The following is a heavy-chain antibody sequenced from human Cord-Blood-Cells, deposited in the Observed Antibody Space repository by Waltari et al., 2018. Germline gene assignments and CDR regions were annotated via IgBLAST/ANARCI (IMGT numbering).Heavy chain of an antibody. CDR3: ARGLGRIAARADAFDI. J-gene: IGHJ3*02. CDR1: GGTFSSYA. V-gene: IGHV1-69*12. D-gene: IGHD6-6*01. Sequence: QVQLVQSGAEVKKPGSSVKVSCKASGGTFSSYAISWVRQAPGQGLEWMGGSIPILGTANYAQKFQGRVTITADESTSTAYMELSSLRSEDTAVYYCARGLGRIAARADAFDIWGQGTMVTVSS. CDR2: SIPILGTA.